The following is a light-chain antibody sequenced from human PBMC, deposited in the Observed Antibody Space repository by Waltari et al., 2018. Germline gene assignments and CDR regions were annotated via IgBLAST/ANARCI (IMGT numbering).Light chain of an antibody. CDR3: QCYDSSLSGSV. Sequence: QSVLTQPPSVSGAPGQRVTISCPGSSSNIGAGYAVHWYQQLPGTAPKLLIYGNTSRPSGVPDRFSGSKSGTSASLAITGLQAEDEADYYCQCYDSSLSGSVFGGGTKLTVL. CDR1: SSNIGAGYA. CDR2: GNT. J-gene: IGLJ3*02. V-gene: IGLV1-40*01.